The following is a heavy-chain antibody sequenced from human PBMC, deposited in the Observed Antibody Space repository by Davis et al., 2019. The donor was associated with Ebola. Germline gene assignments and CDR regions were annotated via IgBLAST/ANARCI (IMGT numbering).Heavy chain of an antibody. V-gene: IGHV4-59*04. CDR2: IYYTGST. D-gene: IGHD4-11*01. J-gene: IGHJ5*02. CDR3: ARQHRVTRPLDL. CDR1: AVSFSPYY. Sequence: MPSETLSLTCTLSAVSFSPYYWSWIRQPPGRGLEWIASIYYTGSTYYNPSLKSRVAMSVDTSKNQFSLSLSSLTAADTAIYYCARQHRVTRPLDLWGQGTLVTVSS.